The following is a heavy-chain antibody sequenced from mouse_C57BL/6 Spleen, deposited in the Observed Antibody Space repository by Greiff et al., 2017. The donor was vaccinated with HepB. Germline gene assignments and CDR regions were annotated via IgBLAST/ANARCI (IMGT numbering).Heavy chain of an antibody. CDR1: GYTFTSYG. Sequence: VKLQQSGAELARPGASVKLSCKASGYTFTSYGISWVKQRTGQGLEWIGEIYPRSGNTYYNEKFKGKATLTADKSSSTAYMELRSLTSEDSAVYFCAPIYYDYDPFAYWGQGTLVTVSA. D-gene: IGHD2-4*01. J-gene: IGHJ3*01. V-gene: IGHV1-81*01. CDR3: APIYYDYDPFAY. CDR2: IYPRSGNT.